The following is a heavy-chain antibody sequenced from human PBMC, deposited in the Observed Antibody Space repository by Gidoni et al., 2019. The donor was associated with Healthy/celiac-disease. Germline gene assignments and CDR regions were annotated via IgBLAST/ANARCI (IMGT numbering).Heavy chain of an antibody. CDR3: ASLGLAGAGTGADY. V-gene: IGHV3-30-3*01. Sequence: QVQLVESGVGVVQPGRSLRLSCSPSRFTFSSYAMHWVRQAPGKGLELVAVISYDGTNKYYADSVKGRFTISRDNSKNSLYLQMNSLRAEDTAVYYCASLGLAGAGTGADYWGQGTLVTVSS. J-gene: IGHJ4*02. CDR1: RFTFSSYA. D-gene: IGHD6-19*01. CDR2: ISYDGTNK.